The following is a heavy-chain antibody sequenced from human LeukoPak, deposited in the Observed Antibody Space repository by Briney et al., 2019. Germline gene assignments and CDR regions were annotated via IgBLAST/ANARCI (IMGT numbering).Heavy chain of an antibody. D-gene: IGHD3-16*01. V-gene: IGHV4-61*02. Sequence: KTSETLSLTCTVSGASISSGSYYWNWLRQPAGKGLEWIGRIFASGSTNYTPSLRSRVTISLDTSKNQLFLKRCSVTAADTAVYYCAGRWGTEVGGDIDYWGQGTLVTVSS. CDR2: IFASGST. J-gene: IGHJ4*02. CDR1: GASISSGSYY. CDR3: AGRWGTEVGGDIDY.